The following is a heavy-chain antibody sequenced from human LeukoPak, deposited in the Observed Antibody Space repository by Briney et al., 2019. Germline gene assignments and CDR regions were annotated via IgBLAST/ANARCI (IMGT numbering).Heavy chain of an antibody. CDR3: ARGVFGVVSYYFDY. D-gene: IGHD3-3*01. CDR1: GYSISSGYY. Sequence: SETLSLTCTVSGYSISSGYYWGWIRQPPGKGLEWIGSIYHSGSTNYNPSLKSRVTISVDTSKNQFSLKLSSVTAADTAAYYCARGVFGVVSYYFDYWGQGTLVTVSS. V-gene: IGHV4-38-2*02. CDR2: IYHSGST. J-gene: IGHJ4*02.